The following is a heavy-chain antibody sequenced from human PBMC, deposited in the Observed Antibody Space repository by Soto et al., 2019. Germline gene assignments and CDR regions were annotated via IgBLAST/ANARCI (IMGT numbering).Heavy chain of an antibody. Sequence: QVQLVQSRAEVKKPGSSVKVSCKASGGTFSSYAISWVRQAPGQGLEWMGGIIPIFGTANYAQKFQGRVTITADESTSTAYMELSSLRSEDTAVYYCARDLGYCSSTSCQRSGFDYWGQGTLVTVSS. CDR1: GGTFSSYA. J-gene: IGHJ4*02. V-gene: IGHV1-69*01. D-gene: IGHD2-2*01. CDR2: IIPIFGTA. CDR3: ARDLGYCSSTSCQRSGFDY.